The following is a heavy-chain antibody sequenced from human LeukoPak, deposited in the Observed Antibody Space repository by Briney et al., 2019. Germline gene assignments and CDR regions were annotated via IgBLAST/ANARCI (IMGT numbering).Heavy chain of an antibody. Sequence: PGGSLRLSCEVSGFTFSDHYMSWIRQAPGKRLEWVSYISSGSTYTNYADSVEGRFTISRDNAKNTLYLQMNSLRAEDTAEYYCARVWGSDAFDIWGQGTMVTVSS. CDR1: GFTFSDHY. CDR2: ISSGSTYT. V-gene: IGHV3-11*06. CDR3: ARVWGSDAFDI. J-gene: IGHJ3*02. D-gene: IGHD3-16*01.